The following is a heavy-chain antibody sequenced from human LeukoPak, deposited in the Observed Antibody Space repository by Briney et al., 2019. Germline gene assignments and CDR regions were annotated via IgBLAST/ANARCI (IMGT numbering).Heavy chain of an antibody. Sequence: GGSLRLSCAASGFTFSSYAMSWVRQAPGKGLEWVSAISGSGGSTYYADSVKGRFTISRDNSKNTLYLQMNSLRAEDTAVYYCARDTFWFGEPRLGDYWGQGTLVTVSS. CDR1: GFTFSSYA. J-gene: IGHJ4*02. CDR2: ISGSGGST. D-gene: IGHD3-10*01. CDR3: ARDTFWFGEPRLGDY. V-gene: IGHV3-23*01.